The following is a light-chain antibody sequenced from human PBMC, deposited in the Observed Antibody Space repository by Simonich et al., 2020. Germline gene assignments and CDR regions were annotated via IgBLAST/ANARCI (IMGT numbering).Light chain of an antibody. Sequence: QSALTQPASVSGSPGQSITISCTGTSSDVCGYNYVSWYQQHPGKAPKLMIYDVSKRPSGVSNRFSCSKSGNTASLTISGLQAEDEADYYCSSYTSSSTYVFGTGTKVTVL. J-gene: IGLJ1*01. CDR1: SSDVCGYNY. CDR2: DVS. V-gene: IGLV2-14*01. CDR3: SSYTSSSTYV.